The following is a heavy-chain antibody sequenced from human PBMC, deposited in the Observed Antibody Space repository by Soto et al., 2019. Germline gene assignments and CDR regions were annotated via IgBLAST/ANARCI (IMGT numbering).Heavy chain of an antibody. CDR1: GYIFITYW. J-gene: IGHJ6*02. Sequence: GESLNISCQGSGYIFITYWIGCVRQMPGKGLEWMGIIYPGDSATNYSPSFQGHVTISADKSISTAYLQWSSLKASDTAMYYCARQVAAALDGMDVWGQGTTVTVSS. CDR2: IYPGDSAT. D-gene: IGHD6-13*01. CDR3: ARQVAAALDGMDV. V-gene: IGHV5-51*01.